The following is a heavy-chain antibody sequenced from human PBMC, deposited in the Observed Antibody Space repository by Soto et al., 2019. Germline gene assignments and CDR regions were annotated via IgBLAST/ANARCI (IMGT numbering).Heavy chain of an antibody. V-gene: IGHV1-69*13. J-gene: IGHJ4*01. D-gene: IGHD2-2*01. CDR3: ARDWVDVVLVPAAI. Sequence: SVKVSCKASGGTFSSYAISWVRQAPGQGLEWMGGIIPIFGTANYAQKFQGRVTITADESTSTAYMELSSLRPEDTAVYYCARDWVDVVLVPAAIWGHGTQVTVSS. CDR2: IIPIFGTA. CDR1: GGTFSSYA.